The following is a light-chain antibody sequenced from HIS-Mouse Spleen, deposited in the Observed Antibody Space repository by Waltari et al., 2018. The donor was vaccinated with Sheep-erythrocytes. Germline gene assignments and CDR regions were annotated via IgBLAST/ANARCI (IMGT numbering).Light chain of an antibody. V-gene: IGLV2-23*01. CDR3: CSYAGSSTPWV. CDR2: EGS. CDR1: SSDFGSYNL. Sequence: QSALTQPASVSGSPGQSITISCTGTSSDFGSYNLVSWYQQHPGKAPKLMIYEGSKLPSGVSNRFSGSKSGNTASLTISGLQAEDEADYYCCSYAGSSTPWVFGGGTKLTVL. J-gene: IGLJ3*02.